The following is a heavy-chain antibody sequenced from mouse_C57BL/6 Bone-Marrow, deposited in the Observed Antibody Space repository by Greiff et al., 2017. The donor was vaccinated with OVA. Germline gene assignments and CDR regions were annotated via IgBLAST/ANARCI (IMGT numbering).Heavy chain of an antibody. D-gene: IGHD2-3*01. V-gene: IGHV5-12*01. CDR3: ARLPYDGYYVDY. J-gene: IGHJ2*01. Sequence: DVKVEESGGGLVQPGGSLKLSCAASGFTFSDYYMYWVRQTPEKRLEWVAYISNGGGSTYYPDPVKGRFTISRDNAKNSLFLQMSRLKSEDTAVYYCARLPYDGYYVDYWGQGTTLTVSS. CDR1: GFTFSDYY. CDR2: ISNGGGST.